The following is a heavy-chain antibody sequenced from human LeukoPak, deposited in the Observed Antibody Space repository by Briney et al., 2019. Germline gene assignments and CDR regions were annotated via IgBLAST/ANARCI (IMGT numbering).Heavy chain of an antibody. V-gene: IGHV6-1*01. CDR3: TRETSLRYYDFWSGWDY. CDR2: PYCRSKWYN. J-gene: IGHJ4*02. CDR1: GDSVNSTSAI. Sequence: SHTLSLTCAISGDSVNSTSAIRNWTRQSPSRPLEWLGTPYCRSKWYNDYTVSVKSRITITPDASKNQFSLQLNSVTPDDTAVYYCTRETSLRYYDFWSGWDYWGQGTLVTVSS. D-gene: IGHD3-3*01.